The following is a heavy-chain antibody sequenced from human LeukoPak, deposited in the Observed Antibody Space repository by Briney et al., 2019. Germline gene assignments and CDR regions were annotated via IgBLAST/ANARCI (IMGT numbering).Heavy chain of an antibody. CDR3: ARHTAMFSFDY. CDR1: GGSISSSSYY. V-gene: IGHV4-39*01. D-gene: IGHD5-18*01. CDR2: IYYSGST. J-gene: IGHJ4*02. Sequence: PSETLSLTCTVSGGSISSSSYYWGWIRQPPGKGLEWIGSIYYSGSTYYNPSLKSRVTISVDTSKNQFSLKLSSVTAADTAVYYCARHTAMFSFDYWGQGTLVTVSP.